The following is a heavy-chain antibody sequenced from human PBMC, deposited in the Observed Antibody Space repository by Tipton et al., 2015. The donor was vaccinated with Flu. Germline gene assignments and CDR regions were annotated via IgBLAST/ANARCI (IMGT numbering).Heavy chain of an antibody. CDR1: GFTFSSYA. CDR3: ARVGLRFLEWLDAFDI. J-gene: IGHJ3*02. V-gene: IGHV3-30*01. Sequence: EASGFTFSSYAMHWVRQAPGKGLEWVAVISYDGSNKYYADSVKGRFTISRDNSKNTLYLQMNSLRAEDTAVYYCARVGLRFLEWLDAFDIWGQGTMVTVSS. D-gene: IGHD3-3*01. CDR2: ISYDGSNK.